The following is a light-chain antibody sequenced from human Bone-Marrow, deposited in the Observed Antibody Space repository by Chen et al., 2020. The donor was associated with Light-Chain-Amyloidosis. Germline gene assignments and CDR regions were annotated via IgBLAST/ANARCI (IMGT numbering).Light chain of an antibody. V-gene: IGLV1-44*01. CDR2: SNN. Sequence: QSVLTQPPSASGTPGQRVTISCSGTSSNLGSNTVNWYQQLPGTAPKLLIYSNNQRPSGVPDRFSGSKSGTSASLTISGLQSEDEADHYCAAWDDSLNGPAFGVFGGGTKLTVL. CDR1: SSNLGSNT. J-gene: IGLJ3*02. CDR3: AAWDDSLNGPAFGV.